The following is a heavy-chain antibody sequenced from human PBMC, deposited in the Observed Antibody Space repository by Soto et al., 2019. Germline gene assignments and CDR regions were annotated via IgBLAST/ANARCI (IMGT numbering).Heavy chain of an antibody. V-gene: IGHV3-21*01. J-gene: IGHJ4*02. Sequence: GGSLRLSCAASGFTFSSYSMNWVRQAPGKGLEWVSSISSSSSYIYYADSVKGRFTISRDNAKNSLYLQMNSLRAEDTAVYYCARGPEDYDFWSGYWGPGGLFDYWGQGTLVTVSS. CDR1: GFTFSSYS. CDR2: ISSSSSYI. CDR3: ARGPEDYDFWSGYWGPGGLFDY. D-gene: IGHD3-3*01.